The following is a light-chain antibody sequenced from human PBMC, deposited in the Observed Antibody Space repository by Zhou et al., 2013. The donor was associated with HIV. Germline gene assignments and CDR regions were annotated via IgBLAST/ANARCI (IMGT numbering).Light chain of an antibody. V-gene: IGKV1-9*01. CDR3: QQSYSSPRT. CDR1: QGISSY. J-gene: IGKJ1*01. Sequence: DIQMTQSPSFLSASVGDRVTITCRASQGISSYLAWYQQKPGKPPKLLIYAASTLQSGVPSRFSGSGSGTEFTLTISSLQPEDFATYYCQQSYSSPRTFGQGTKVEV. CDR2: AAS.